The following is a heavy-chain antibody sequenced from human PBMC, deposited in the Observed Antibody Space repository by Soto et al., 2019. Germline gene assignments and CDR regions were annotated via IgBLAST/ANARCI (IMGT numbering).Heavy chain of an antibody. J-gene: IGHJ4*02. CDR3: WRDPCGGDCNDPMLGF. V-gene: IGHV4-59*01. CDR1: GVSISPYY. D-gene: IGHD2-21*02. CDR2: VYYSGST. Sequence: SETLSLTCSVSGVSISPYYWNWIRQAPGKGLEWIGYVYYSGSTNYNPSLKSRVTMSVDTSKNRFSLKLSSVTAADTAVYYCWRDPCGGDCNDPMLGFCGQGTLGTVSS.